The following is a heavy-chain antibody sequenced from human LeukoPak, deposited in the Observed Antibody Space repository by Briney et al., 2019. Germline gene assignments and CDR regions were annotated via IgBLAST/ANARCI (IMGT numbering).Heavy chain of an antibody. CDR2: IYYSGST. CDR1: GGSVSSSSYY. CDR3: TTDYGDYA. Sequence: SETLSLTCTVSGGSVSSSSYYWGWIRQPPGKGLEWIGSIYYSGSTYYNPSLNSRVTISVDTSKNQFSLKLSSVTAEDTAVYYCTTDYGDYAWGQGTLVTVSS. J-gene: IGHJ5*02. D-gene: IGHD4-17*01. V-gene: IGHV4-39*07.